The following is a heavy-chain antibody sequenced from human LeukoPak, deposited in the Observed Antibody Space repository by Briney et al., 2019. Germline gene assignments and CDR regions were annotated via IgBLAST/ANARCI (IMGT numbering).Heavy chain of an antibody. J-gene: IGHJ4*02. CDR2: ISGSGGST. Sequence: GGSLRLSCAASGFTFSDYYMSWIRQAPGKGLEWVSAISGSGGSTYYADSVKGRFTISRDNSKNTLYLQMNSLRAEDTAVYYCAFTQGRYGYNYWGQGTLVTAS. D-gene: IGHD5-18*01. V-gene: IGHV3-23*01. CDR3: AFTQGRYGYNY. CDR1: GFTFSDYY.